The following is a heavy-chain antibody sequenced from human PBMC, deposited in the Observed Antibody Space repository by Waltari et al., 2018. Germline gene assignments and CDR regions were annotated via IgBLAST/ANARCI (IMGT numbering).Heavy chain of an antibody. Sequence: QVQLQESGPGLVKPSETLSLTCAVSGYSISSGYYWGWIRQPPGKGLEWIGSIYHSGSTYYNPSLKSRVTISVDTSKNQFSLKLSSVTAADTAVYYCARDPTGYSSSAWAFDIWGQGTMVTVSS. CDR1: GYSISSGYY. D-gene: IGHD6-13*01. V-gene: IGHV4-38-2*02. CDR3: ARDPTGYSSSAWAFDI. J-gene: IGHJ3*02. CDR2: IYHSGST.